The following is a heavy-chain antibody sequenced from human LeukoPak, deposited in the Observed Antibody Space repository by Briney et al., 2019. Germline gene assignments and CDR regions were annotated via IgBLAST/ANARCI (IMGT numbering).Heavy chain of an antibody. V-gene: IGHV3-21*01. CDR1: GFTFSSYS. D-gene: IGHD3-22*01. Sequence: PGGSLRLSCAASGFTFSSYSMNWVRQAPGKGLEWVSSISSSSSYIYYADSVKGRFTISGDNAKNSLYLQMNSLRAEDTAVYYCARDSVSYYDGGLDYWGQGTLVTVSS. CDR3: ARDSVSYYDGGLDY. CDR2: ISSSSSYI. J-gene: IGHJ4*02.